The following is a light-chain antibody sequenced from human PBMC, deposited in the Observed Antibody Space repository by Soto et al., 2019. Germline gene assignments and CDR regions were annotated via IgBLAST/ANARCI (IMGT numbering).Light chain of an antibody. CDR1: QSVSSSF. Sequence: EVVLTQSPGTLSLSPGERATLSCRASQSVSSSFLAWYQQKPGQAPRLPIHAASTGATGIPARFRGSGSRSDVTLTSSSLAPEDSAVYFCHQYADSPQTFGQGTKVEIK. V-gene: IGKV3-20*01. J-gene: IGKJ2*01. CDR2: AAS. CDR3: HQYADSPQT.